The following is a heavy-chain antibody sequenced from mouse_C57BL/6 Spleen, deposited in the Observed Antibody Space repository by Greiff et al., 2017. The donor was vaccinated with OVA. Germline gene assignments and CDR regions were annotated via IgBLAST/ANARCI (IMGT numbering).Heavy chain of an antibody. CDR3: ARREGTYYGSSYGFAY. V-gene: IGHV1-18*01. CDR1: GYTFTDYN. D-gene: IGHD1-1*01. J-gene: IGHJ3*01. CDR2: INPNNGGT. Sequence: EVQVVESGPELVKPGASVKIPCKASGYTFTDYNMDWVKQSHGKSLEWIGDINPNNGGTIYNQKFKGKATLTVDKSSSTAYMELRSLTSEDTAVYYCARREGTYYGSSYGFAYWGQGTLVTVSA.